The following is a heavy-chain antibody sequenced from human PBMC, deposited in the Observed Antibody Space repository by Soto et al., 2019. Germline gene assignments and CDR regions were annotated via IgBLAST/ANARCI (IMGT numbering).Heavy chain of an antibody. CDR1: GLSLSSAGVG. Sequence: QITLEVSGPTLVKPTQTLTLTCTFSGLSLSSAGVGVVWIRQPPGKALEWLAVTYWNGDKRYSPALSSRLTITKDTSKNQEVLTMTNMDPVDAGTYYCGHRRDSFDYHGLDVWGQGTTVTVSS. V-gene: IGHV2-5*01. CDR3: GHRRDSFDYHGLDV. D-gene: IGHD3-3*01. CDR2: TYWNGDK. J-gene: IGHJ6*02.